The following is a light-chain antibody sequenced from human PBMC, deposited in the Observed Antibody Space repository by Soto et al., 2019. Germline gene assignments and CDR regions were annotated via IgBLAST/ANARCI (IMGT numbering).Light chain of an antibody. J-gene: IGKJ1*01. CDR1: QGISSY. CDR2: AAS. Sequence: AIRMTQSPSSFSASTGDRVTITWRASQGISSYLAWYQQKPVKAPKLLIYAASTLQSGVPSRFSGSGSGTDFTLTISCLQSEDFATYYCQQDYSYPWTFGQGTKVEIK. CDR3: QQDYSYPWT. V-gene: IGKV1-8*01.